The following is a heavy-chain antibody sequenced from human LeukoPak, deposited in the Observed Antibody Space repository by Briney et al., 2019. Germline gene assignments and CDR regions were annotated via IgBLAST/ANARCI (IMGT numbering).Heavy chain of an antibody. J-gene: IGHJ4*02. Sequence: ASVKVSCKVSGYTLTELSMHWVRQAPGKGLEWMGRFDPEDGETLYAQKFQGRVAMTADTSTDTAYMEPSSLRSEDTAVYYCATEGKMVRGVYTDFWGQGTLVTVSS. CDR3: ATEGKMVRGVYTDF. CDR1: GYTLTELS. V-gene: IGHV1-24*01. D-gene: IGHD3-10*01. CDR2: FDPEDGET.